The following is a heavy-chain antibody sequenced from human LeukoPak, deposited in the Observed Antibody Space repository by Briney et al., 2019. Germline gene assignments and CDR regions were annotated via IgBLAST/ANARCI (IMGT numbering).Heavy chain of an antibody. D-gene: IGHD2-15*01. Sequence: PGASVKVSCKASGYTFTSYGISWVRQAPGQGLEWMGWISAYNGNTHYAQKLQGRVTMTTDTSTSTAYMELRSLRSDDTAVYYCARLGYCSGGSCKKEYYYYYGMDVWGQGTTVTVSS. CDR2: ISAYNGNT. J-gene: IGHJ6*02. CDR1: GYTFTSYG. CDR3: ARLGYCSGGSCKKEYYYYYGMDV. V-gene: IGHV1-18*01.